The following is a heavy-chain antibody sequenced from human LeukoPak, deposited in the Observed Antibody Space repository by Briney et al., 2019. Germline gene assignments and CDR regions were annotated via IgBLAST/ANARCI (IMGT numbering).Heavy chain of an antibody. CDR3: AKNPSAVLEGLFDY. Sequence: PGGSLRLSCAASGFHFQNYALHWVRQAPGKGLEWVAVISYDVNNENYTDSVKGRFTISRDNSKNTLYLQMNSLRAEDTAVYYCAKNPSAVLEGLFDYWGQGTLVTVSS. V-gene: IGHV3-30*04. J-gene: IGHJ4*02. CDR1: GFHFQNYA. CDR2: ISYDVNNE. D-gene: IGHD3-16*01.